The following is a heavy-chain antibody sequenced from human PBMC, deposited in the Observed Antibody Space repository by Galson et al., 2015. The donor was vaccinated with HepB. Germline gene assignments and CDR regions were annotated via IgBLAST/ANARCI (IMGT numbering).Heavy chain of an antibody. CDR1: GFTFSSYA. V-gene: IGHV3-23*01. CDR2: ISGSGGST. D-gene: IGHD3-22*01. J-gene: IGHJ5*02. Sequence: SLRLSCAASGFTFSSYAMSWVRQAPEKGLEWVSAISGSGGSTYYADSVKGRFTISRDNSKNTLYLQMNSLRAEDTAFYYCAKCPDSVVPNWFDPWGRGTLVTVSS. CDR3: AKCPDSVVPNWFDP.